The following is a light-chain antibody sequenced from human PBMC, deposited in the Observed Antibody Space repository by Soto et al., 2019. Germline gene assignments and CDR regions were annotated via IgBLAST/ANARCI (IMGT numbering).Light chain of an antibody. J-gene: IGLJ1*01. V-gene: IGLV2-14*01. CDR2: DVS. Sequence: QSALTQPAAVSGSPGQSITISCTGTSSDVGGYNYVSWYQQQPGKAPKLMIYDVSNRPSRVSNRFSGSKSGNTASLTISGLQAEDEADYYFSSYTSSSTLYVFGTGTKVPVL. CDR1: SSDVGGYNY. CDR3: SSYTSSSTLYV.